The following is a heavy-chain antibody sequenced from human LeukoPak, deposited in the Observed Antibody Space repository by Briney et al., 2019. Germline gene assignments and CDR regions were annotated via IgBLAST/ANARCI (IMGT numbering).Heavy chain of an antibody. J-gene: IGHJ4*02. CDR1: GFTFSRYW. V-gene: IGHV3-7*01. CDR3: ARDFQTSY. CDR2: IKEDGSEK. Sequence: GGSLSLSCAASGFTFSRYWMIWVREAPGKGLEWVANIKEDGSEKNYVDSVMGRFTISKDNAKNSLYLQLNSLRVEDTAVYYCARDFQTSYWGQGTLVTVSS.